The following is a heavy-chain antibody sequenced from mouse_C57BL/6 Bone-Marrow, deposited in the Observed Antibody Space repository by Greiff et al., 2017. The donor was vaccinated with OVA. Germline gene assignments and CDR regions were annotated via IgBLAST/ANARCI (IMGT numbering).Heavy chain of an antibody. CDR1: GFTFSDYG. Sequence: EVHLVESGGGLVKPGGSLKLSCAASGFTFSDYGMHWVRQAPEKGLEWVAYISSGSSTIYYADTVKGRFTISRDNAKNTLFLQMTSLRSEDTAMYYCARGTITTVVPPDYWGQGTTLTVSA. V-gene: IGHV5-17*01. CDR2: ISSGSSTI. D-gene: IGHD1-1*01. CDR3: ARGTITTVVPPDY. J-gene: IGHJ2*01.